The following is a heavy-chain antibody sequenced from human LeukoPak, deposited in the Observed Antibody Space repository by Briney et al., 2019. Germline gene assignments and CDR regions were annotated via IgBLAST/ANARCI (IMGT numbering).Heavy chain of an antibody. V-gene: IGHV3-30*02. CDR3: AKEGSSEDNWFDP. D-gene: IGHD2-2*01. CDR2: IRYDGSNK. J-gene: IGHJ5*02. CDR1: GFTFSSYG. Sequence: PGGSLRLSCAASGFTFSSYGMHWVRQAPGKWLEWVAFIRYDGSNKYYADSVKGRFTISRDNSKNTLYLQMNSLRAEDTAVYYCAKEGSSEDNWFDPWGQGTLVTVSS.